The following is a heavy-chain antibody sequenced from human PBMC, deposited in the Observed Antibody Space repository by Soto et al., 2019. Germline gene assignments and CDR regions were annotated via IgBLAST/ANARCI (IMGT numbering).Heavy chain of an antibody. CDR1: GYTFTNYA. D-gene: IGHD2-21*01. J-gene: IGHJ2*01. CDR2: LNPGNGNT. CDR3: ARAQGIPYCGGDCYSDWYFDL. V-gene: IGHV1-3*01. Sequence: QVQLVQSGAEVKEPGASVKVSGRASGYTFTNYAIHWVRQAPGQMLEWMGWLNPGNGNTKYPQKFQGRVTSTRDTSASTAYMFLSSLRSEDTAVYYCARAQGIPYCGGDCYSDWYFDLWGRGTLVTVSS.